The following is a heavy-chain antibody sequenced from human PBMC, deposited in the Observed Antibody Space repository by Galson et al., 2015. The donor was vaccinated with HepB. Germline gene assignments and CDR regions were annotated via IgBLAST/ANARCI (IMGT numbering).Heavy chain of an antibody. J-gene: IGHJ4*02. D-gene: IGHD1-26*01. CDR2: ISSSSSTI. Sequence: SLRLSCAASGFTFSSYSMNWVRQAPGKGLEWVSYISSSSSTIYYADSVKGRFTISRDNAKNSLYLQMNSLRAEDTAVYYCARGPRWELPSFVFDYWGQGTLVTVSS. CDR3: ARGPRWELPSFVFDY. V-gene: IGHV3-48*01. CDR1: GFTFSSYS.